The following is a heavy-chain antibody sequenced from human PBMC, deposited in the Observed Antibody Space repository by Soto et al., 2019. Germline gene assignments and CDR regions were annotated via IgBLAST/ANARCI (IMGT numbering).Heavy chain of an antibody. D-gene: IGHD2-21*02. CDR2: INPHGGST. V-gene: IGHV1-46*01. Sequence: QVQLVQSGAEVKKPGASVRVSCKAPRDTFTSYYINWVRQAPGQGLEWMGIINPHGGSTIYAQQFRGRVTMTRDTSTSTVYMDLRSLTSEDTAFYYCASGWGMTVTATDSWGQGTLVTVSS. J-gene: IGHJ5*01. CDR1: RDTFTSYY. CDR3: ASGWGMTVTATDS.